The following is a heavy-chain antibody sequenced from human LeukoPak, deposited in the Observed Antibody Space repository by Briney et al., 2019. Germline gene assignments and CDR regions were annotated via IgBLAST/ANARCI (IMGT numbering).Heavy chain of an antibody. CDR3: ARIYNILTEYLGAGGWFDP. CDR1: GGPISSGGYY. Sequence: SETLSLTCTVSGGPISSGGYYWSWIRQPPGKGLEWIGEINHSGSTNYNPSLKSRVTISVDTSKNQFSLKLSSVTAADTAVYYCARIYNILTEYLGAGGWFDPWGQGTLVTVSS. V-gene: IGHV4-39*07. D-gene: IGHD3-9*01. CDR2: INHSGST. J-gene: IGHJ5*02.